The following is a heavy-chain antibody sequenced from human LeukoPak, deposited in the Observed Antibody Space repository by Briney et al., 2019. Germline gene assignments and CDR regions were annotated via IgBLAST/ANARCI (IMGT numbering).Heavy chain of an antibody. J-gene: IGHJ6*03. Sequence: SETLSLTCTVSGGSMNNNNYCWGWIRQSPGKSLELIGSISYSGSPYYNPSLKSRVTMSVDTSKMQFALKVTSATAADTAVYYCARLLSYDVLTDNYYKYYMDVWGKGTTVIVSS. CDR1: GGSMNNNNYC. V-gene: IGHV4-39*01. D-gene: IGHD3-9*01. CDR3: ARLLSYDVLTDNYYKYYMDV. CDR2: ISYSGSP.